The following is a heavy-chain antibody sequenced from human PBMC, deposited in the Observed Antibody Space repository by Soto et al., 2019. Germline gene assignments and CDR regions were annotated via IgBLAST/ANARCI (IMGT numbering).Heavy chain of an antibody. CDR1: GGSISSSSYY. Sequence: QLQLQESGPGLVKPSETLSLTCTVSGGSISSSSYYWGWIRQPPGKGLEWIGSIYYSGSTYYNPSLKSRVTISVDTSKNQFSLKLSSVTAADTAVYYCARREWLINGMDVWGQGTTVTVSS. D-gene: IGHD6-19*01. J-gene: IGHJ6*02. CDR3: ARREWLINGMDV. V-gene: IGHV4-39*01. CDR2: IYYSGST.